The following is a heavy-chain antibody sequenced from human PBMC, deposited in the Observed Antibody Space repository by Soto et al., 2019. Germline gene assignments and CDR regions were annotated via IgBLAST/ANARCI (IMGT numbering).Heavy chain of an antibody. CDR1: GFTFSEYS. Sequence: GGSLRLSCSASGFTFSEYSMHWVRQAPGQGLQYVSTISSDGDITYYADSVKGRFTISRDNSKNTLYLQMNSLRPEDTAVYYCVKVSTFYDILTGYYSTNFFDPWGQGTLVTVSS. CDR2: ISSDGDIT. D-gene: IGHD3-9*01. J-gene: IGHJ5*02. V-gene: IGHV3-64D*06. CDR3: VKVSTFYDILTGYYSTNFFDP.